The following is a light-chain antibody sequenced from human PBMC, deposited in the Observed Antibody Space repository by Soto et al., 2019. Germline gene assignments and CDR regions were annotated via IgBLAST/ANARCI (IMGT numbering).Light chain of an antibody. V-gene: IGKV3-15*01. CDR2: DAS. Sequence: EIVMTQSPATLSVSPGERATLSCRASQSVNSNLAWYQHKPGQAPRLLIYDASTRATGIPARFSGSGSGTEFTLTISSLQSEDFAVYYCQQYNKWPLTFGGGTKVEIK. CDR3: QQYNKWPLT. J-gene: IGKJ4*01. CDR1: QSVNSN.